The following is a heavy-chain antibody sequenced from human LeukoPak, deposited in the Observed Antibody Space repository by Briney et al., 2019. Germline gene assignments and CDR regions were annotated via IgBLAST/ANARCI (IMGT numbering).Heavy chain of an antibody. D-gene: IGHD4/OR15-4a*01. CDR3: ARDCGDDYDYYYGMDV. CDR2: IYYTGST. Sequence: PSETLSLTCTVSGGSISSYYWSWIRQPPGKGLEWIGYIYYTGSTDYNPSLKSRVTISVDTSKNQFSLKLSSVTAADTAVYYCARDCGDDYDYYYGMDVWGQGTTVTVSS. V-gene: IGHV4-59*01. J-gene: IGHJ6*02. CDR1: GGSISSYY.